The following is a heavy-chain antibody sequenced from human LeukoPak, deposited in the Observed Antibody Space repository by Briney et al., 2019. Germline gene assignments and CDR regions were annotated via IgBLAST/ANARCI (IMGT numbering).Heavy chain of an antibody. Sequence: GGSLRLSCAASGFTFNNYCIHWVRQAPGNGLVWVSRINSDGSSTTYADSVKGRFTISRDNAKNTVYLQMNSLRAEDTAVYYCGREGDCDDYYFDYRGQGTLVTVSS. D-gene: IGHD2-21*02. CDR3: GREGDCDDYYFDY. CDR2: INSDGSST. V-gene: IGHV3-74*01. CDR1: GFTFNNYC. J-gene: IGHJ4*02.